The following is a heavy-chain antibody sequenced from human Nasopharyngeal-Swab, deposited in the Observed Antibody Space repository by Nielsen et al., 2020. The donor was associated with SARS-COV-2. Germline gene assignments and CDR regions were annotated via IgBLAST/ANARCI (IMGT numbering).Heavy chain of an antibody. V-gene: IGHV3-30*03. CDR3: ASLRADTPDFAY. CDR1: RFSFSSWP. Sequence: GESLKISYAASRFSFSSWPMHWVRQAPGKGLEWVTVISSDGSDKQYADSVKGRFTISRDNSKNTLYLQMKSLRAEDTGVYYCASLRADTPDFAYWGQGTLVTVSS. D-gene: IGHD2-15*01. CDR2: ISSDGSDK. J-gene: IGHJ4*02.